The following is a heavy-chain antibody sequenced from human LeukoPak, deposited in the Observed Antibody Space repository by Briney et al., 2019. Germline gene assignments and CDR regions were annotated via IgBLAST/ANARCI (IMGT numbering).Heavy chain of an antibody. CDR3: TKEFSGSYEN. J-gene: IGHJ4*02. V-gene: IGHV3-43*02. CDR1: GFTCDHYA. CDR2: ISRDGGTT. D-gene: IGHD3-10*01. Sequence: PGGSLRLSCATSGFTCDHYAFHWVRQVPGKGLEWVSLISRDGGTTSYGDSVKGRFTISRDNRKNSLYMQMNSLKTEDSALYYCTKEFSGSYENWGQGTLVTVSS.